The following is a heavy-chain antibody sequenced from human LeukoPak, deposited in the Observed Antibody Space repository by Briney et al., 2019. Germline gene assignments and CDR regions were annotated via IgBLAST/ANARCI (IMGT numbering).Heavy chain of an antibody. CDR1: GFTFSNYW. CDR2: IKEDGSEK. V-gene: IGHV3-7*01. CDR3: ARARYSDF. Sequence: GGSLRLSCVASGFTFSNYWMTWVRQAPGKGLEWVANIKEDGSEKNYADSVKGRFTISRDNAKNSLYLQMNSLRGEDTAVYYCARARYSDFWGQGALVTVSS. J-gene: IGHJ4*02.